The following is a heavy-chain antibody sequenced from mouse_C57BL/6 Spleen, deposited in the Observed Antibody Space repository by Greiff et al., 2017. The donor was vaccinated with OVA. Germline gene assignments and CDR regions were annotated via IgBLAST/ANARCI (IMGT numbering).Heavy chain of an antibody. CDR3: VRASREMYDYDYAMDY. D-gene: IGHD2-4*01. J-gene: IGHJ4*01. CDR2: IRSKSNNYAT. V-gene: IGHV10-1*01. Sequence: EVHLVESGGGLVQPKGSLKLSCAASGFSFNTYAMNWVRQAPGKGLEWVARIRSKSNNYATYYADSVKDRFTISRDDSESMLYLQMNNLKTEDTAMYYCVRASREMYDYDYAMDYWGQGTSVTVSS. CDR1: GFSFNTYA.